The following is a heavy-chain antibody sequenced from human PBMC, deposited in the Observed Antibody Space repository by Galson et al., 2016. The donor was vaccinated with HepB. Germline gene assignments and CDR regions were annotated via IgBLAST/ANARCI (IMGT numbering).Heavy chain of an antibody. D-gene: IGHD1-26*01. J-gene: IGHJ3*02. CDR3: ARVTVYSGSYYYAFEI. V-gene: IGHV1-3*01. Sequence: SVKVSCKASGYTFTNYAIHWVRQAPGQRLEWMGWINAGNGNTKYSQRFQGRVTITRDTSASTAYMGLNSLRSEDTAVYYCARVTVYSGSYYYAFEIWGQGTMVTVSS. CDR1: GYTFTNYA. CDR2: INAGNGNT.